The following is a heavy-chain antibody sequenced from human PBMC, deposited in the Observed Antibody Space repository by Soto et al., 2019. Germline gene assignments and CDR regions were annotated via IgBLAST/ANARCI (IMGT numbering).Heavy chain of an antibody. J-gene: IGHJ6*02. CDR2: IDPSDSYT. Sequence: RGESLKISCKGSGYSFTSYWISWVRQMPGKGLEWMGRIDPSDSYTNYSPSFQGHVTISADKSISTAYLQWSSLKASDTAMYYCARHKRYYYDSSGYNYYGMDVWGQGTTVTVSS. D-gene: IGHD3-22*01. CDR3: ARHKRYYYDSSGYNYYGMDV. V-gene: IGHV5-10-1*01. CDR1: GYSFTSYW.